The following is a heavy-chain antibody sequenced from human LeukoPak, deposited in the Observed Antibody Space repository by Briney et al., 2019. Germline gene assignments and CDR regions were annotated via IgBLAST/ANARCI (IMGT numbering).Heavy chain of an antibody. J-gene: IGHJ4*02. V-gene: IGHV1-24*01. CDR1: GYTLTELS. Sequence: ASVKVSCKVSGYTLTELSMHWVRQAPGKGLEWMGGFDPEDGETIYAQKFQGRVTMTEDTSTDTAYMELSSLRSEDTAVYYCATEGDRGGSYRTQIYWGQGTLVTVPS. CDR3: ATEGDRGGSYRTQIY. D-gene: IGHD1-26*01. CDR2: FDPEDGET.